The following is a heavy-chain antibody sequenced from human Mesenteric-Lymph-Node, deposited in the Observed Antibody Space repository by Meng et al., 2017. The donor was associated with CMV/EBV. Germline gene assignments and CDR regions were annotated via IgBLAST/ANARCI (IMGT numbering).Heavy chain of an antibody. CDR2: ISSSSSYI. Sequence: GGSLRLSCAASGFTFSSYSMNWVRQAPGKGLEWVSSISSSSSYIYYADSVKGRFTISRDNSKNTLYLQMNSLRAEDTAVYYCTTRIGAAYGMDVWGQGTTVTVS. CDR3: TTRIGAAYGMDV. D-gene: IGHD2-15*01. J-gene: IGHJ6*02. V-gene: IGHV3-21*01. CDR1: GFTFSSYS.